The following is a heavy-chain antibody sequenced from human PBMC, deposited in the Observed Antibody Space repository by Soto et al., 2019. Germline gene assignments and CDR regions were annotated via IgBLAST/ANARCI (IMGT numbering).Heavy chain of an antibody. V-gene: IGHV4-31*03. Sequence: QVQLQESGPGLVKASQTLSLTCTVAGGSISSGGYYWSWFRQHPGKGLEWIGYISYTGSTYYNPPLKSRVTISVDTSKNQFSLKLNSVTAADTAVYFCARASYYHSSGYSPNFDYWGQGTLVTVSS. D-gene: IGHD3-22*01. CDR1: GGSISSGGYY. CDR3: ARASYYHSSGYSPNFDY. CDR2: ISYTGST. J-gene: IGHJ4*02.